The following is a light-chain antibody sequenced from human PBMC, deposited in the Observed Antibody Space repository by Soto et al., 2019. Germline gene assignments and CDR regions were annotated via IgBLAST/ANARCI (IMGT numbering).Light chain of an antibody. J-gene: IGKJ4*01. CDR3: QQRSNWPPVT. Sequence: EIVFTQSPATLSLSPGERATLSCRASQSINRHLAWYRQKPGQAPRLLIYDASNRAIGIPARFSGSGSGTDFTLTISSLXPEDFGVYYCQQRSNWPPVTFGGGTKVDIK. V-gene: IGKV3-11*01. CDR2: DAS. CDR1: QSINRH.